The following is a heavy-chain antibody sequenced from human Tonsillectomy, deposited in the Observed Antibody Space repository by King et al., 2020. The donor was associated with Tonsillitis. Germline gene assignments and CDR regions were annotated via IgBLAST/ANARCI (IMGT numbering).Heavy chain of an antibody. V-gene: IGHV4-39*01. CDR3: ARLVEYSSSALYYYYYYYMDV. D-gene: IGHD6-6*01. Sequence: QLQESGPGLVKPSETLSLTCTFSGGSISRSSYYWGWIRQPPGKVLEWIGGIYYSGSTYYNPSLKSRVTTSLDTSKNQFALKRCSVTAADTAVYYCARLVEYSSSALYYYYYYYMDVWGKGTTVTVSS. CDR1: GGSISRSSYY. J-gene: IGHJ6*03. CDR2: IYYSGST.